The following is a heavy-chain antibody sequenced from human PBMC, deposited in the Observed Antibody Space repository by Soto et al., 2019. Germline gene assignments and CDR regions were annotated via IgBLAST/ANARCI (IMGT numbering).Heavy chain of an antibody. V-gene: IGHV3-30*18. CDR1: GFTFSDYA. CDR3: AKGGRKWLVTSDFNY. Sequence: VQLVESGGGVVQPGRSLRLSCAASGFTFSDYAMHWVRQAPGKGLEWVPVVSHDGRNTHYADSVKGRFTISRDSSKNTVSLDMNSLRAEDTAVYYCAKGGRKWLVTSDFNYWGQGALVTVSS. CDR2: VSHDGRNT. D-gene: IGHD6-19*01. J-gene: IGHJ4*02.